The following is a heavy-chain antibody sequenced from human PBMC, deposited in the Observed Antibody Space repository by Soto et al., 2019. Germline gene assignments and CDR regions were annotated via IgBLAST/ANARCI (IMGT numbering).Heavy chain of an antibody. D-gene: IGHD6-13*01. Sequence: QVQLVQSGAEVKKPGSSVKVSCKASGGTFSSYAISWVRQAPGQGLERVGGIIPIFGTANYAQKFQGRVTITADESTSTAYMELRSLRSENMAVYYCAREVDIAAAGPDVFDIWGQGTMVTVSS. J-gene: IGHJ3*02. CDR1: GGTFSSYA. V-gene: IGHV1-69*01. CDR2: IIPIFGTA. CDR3: AREVDIAAAGPDVFDI.